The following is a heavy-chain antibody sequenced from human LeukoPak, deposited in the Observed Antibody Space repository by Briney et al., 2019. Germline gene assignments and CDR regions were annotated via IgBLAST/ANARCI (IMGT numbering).Heavy chain of an antibody. J-gene: IGHJ4*02. CDR2: TNHSGST. V-gene: IGHV4-34*01. CDR3: ARGKGDFDY. Sequence: SETLSLTCAVYGVSFSGYYWSWIRQPPGKGLEWIGETNHSGSTNYNPSLKSRVTISVDTSKNQFSLKLSSVTAADTAVYYCARGKGDFDYWGQGTLVTVSS. CDR1: GVSFSGYY.